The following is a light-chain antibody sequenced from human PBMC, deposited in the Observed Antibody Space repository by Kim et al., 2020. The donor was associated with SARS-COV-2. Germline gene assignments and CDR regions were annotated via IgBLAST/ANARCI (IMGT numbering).Light chain of an antibody. CDR2: AKN. Sequence: SSELTQDPAVSVALGQTVRITCQGDSLRTYYASWYQKKPGQAPALVIYAKNNRPSGIPDRFSGSSSGNTASLTITGAQAEDEADYYCKSRDTSGDRLVFGGGTKLTVL. V-gene: IGLV3-19*01. CDR3: KSRDTSGDRLV. CDR1: SLRTYY. J-gene: IGLJ2*01.